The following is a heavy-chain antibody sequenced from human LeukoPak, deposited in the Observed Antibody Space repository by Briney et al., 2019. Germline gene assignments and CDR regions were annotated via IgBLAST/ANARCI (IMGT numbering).Heavy chain of an antibody. V-gene: IGHV4-39*01. D-gene: IGHD1-26*01. CDR2: VYYTGST. CDR1: GGSINSNNYY. J-gene: IGHJ4*02. CDR3: ARRGDY. Sequence: PSETLSLTCTVSGGSINSNNYYWGWIRQPPGKGLEWIGSVYYTGSTNYNPSLKSRVTISVDTSKNQFPPKLNPVTAADTAVHYCARRGDYWGQGTPVTVSS.